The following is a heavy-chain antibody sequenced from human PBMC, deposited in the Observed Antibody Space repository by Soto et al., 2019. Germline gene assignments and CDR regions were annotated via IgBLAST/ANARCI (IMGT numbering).Heavy chain of an antibody. D-gene: IGHD6-19*01. CDR1: GGSISSGGYY. CDR3: ASSFPRLDPEEVGGMDV. V-gene: IGHV4-31*03. Sequence: QVQLQESGPGLVKPSQTLSLTCTVSGGSISSGGYYWSWIRQHPGKGLEWIGYIYYSGSTYYNPSLTSRVTIPVAPSKNPFPLRLSSVTAADTAVYYCASSFPRLDPEEVGGMDVWGQGTTVTVSS. J-gene: IGHJ6*02. CDR2: IYYSGST.